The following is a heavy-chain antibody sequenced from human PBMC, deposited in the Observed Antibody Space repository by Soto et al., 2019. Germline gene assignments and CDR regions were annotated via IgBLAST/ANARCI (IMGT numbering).Heavy chain of an antibody. D-gene: IGHD2-2*01. J-gene: IGHJ6*02. CDR3: ARDQRKGIVVVPTAMQSWRGCYGMDV. V-gene: IGHV4-31*03. CDR2: TYYSGST. CDR1: GGSISSGGYY. Sequence: TLSLTCTVSGGSISSGGYYWSWIRQHPGKGLEWIGYTYYSGSTYYNPSLKSRVTISVDTSKNQFSLKLSSVTAADTAVYYCARDQRKGIVVVPTAMQSWRGCYGMDVWGQGTTVTVSS.